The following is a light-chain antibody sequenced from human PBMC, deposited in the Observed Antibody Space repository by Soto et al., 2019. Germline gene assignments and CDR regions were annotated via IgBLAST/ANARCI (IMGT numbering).Light chain of an antibody. V-gene: IGLV1-40*01. Sequence: QSVLTQPPSVSGAPGQRVTISCTGSSSNIGAGYDVHWYRHLPGTAPKLLIYGNSNRPSGVPDRFSGSKSGTSASLAITGLQAEDEADYYCQSYDSSLSGVVFGGGTKVTVL. J-gene: IGLJ2*01. CDR3: QSYDSSLSGVV. CDR2: GNS. CDR1: SSNIGAGYD.